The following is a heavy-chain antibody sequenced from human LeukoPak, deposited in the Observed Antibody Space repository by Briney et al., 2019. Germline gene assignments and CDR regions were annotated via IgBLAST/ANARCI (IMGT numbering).Heavy chain of an antibody. D-gene: IGHD6-19*01. J-gene: IGHJ4*02. CDR1: GGSITSHSW. Sequence: SETLSLTCAVSGGSITSHSWWSWVRQPPGKGLEWIGEIYHGGDTNYDPSVKSRVTMSVDKSKNHFSLNLRSVTAADTAIYYCTSHVTVLGTRGFDYWGQGILVTVSS. CDR3: TSHVTVLGTRGFDY. V-gene: IGHV4-4*02. CDR2: IYHGGDT.